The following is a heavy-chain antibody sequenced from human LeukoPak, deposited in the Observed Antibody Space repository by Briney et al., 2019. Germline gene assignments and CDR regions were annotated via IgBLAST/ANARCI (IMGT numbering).Heavy chain of an antibody. CDR3: AASGWSKPYYFDY. D-gene: IGHD6-19*01. Sequence: ASVKVSCKASGCTFTSYGFNWVRQAPGQGLEWMGWISAYNGNTYYIQRLQGRVTMTTDPSTSTAYMELRSLRSDDTAVYFCAASGWSKPYYFDYWGQGTPVTVSS. J-gene: IGHJ4*02. CDR2: ISAYNGNT. V-gene: IGHV1-18*01. CDR1: GCTFTSYG.